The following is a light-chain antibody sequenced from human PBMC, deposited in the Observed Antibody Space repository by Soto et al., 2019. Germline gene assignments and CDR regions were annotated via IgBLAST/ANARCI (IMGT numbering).Light chain of an antibody. Sequence: EIVLTQSPGTLSLSPGERVTLSCRASQSISNNHLAWYQQKPGQAPRLLIHGTSNRATGIPDRFSGGGSGTDFTLTISRLEPEDFAVYYCQQYAGSRTFGQGTKVDI. V-gene: IGKV3-20*01. CDR2: GTS. CDR1: QSISNNH. J-gene: IGKJ1*01. CDR3: QQYAGSRT.